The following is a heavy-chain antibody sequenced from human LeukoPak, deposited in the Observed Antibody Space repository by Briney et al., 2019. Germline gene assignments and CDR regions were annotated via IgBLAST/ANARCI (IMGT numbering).Heavy chain of an antibody. D-gene: IGHD2-2*01. CDR1: GGSISTYY. V-gene: IGHV4-4*07. Sequence: KPSETLSLTCTVSGGSISTYYWSWIRQPAGKGLEWIGRIYSSGSTNYNPSLESRATMSVDTSQNQFSLKLSSVTAADTAVYYCVRESLVVFPYWFDHWGQGTLVTVSS. CDR3: VRESLVVFPYWFDH. J-gene: IGHJ5*02. CDR2: IYSSGST.